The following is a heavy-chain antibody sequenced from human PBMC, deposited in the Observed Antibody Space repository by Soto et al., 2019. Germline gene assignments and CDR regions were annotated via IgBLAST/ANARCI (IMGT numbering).Heavy chain of an antibody. V-gene: IGHV1-3*01. CDR1: GYTFTSYA. Sequence: QVQLVQSGAEVKKPGASVKVSCKASGYTFTSYAMHWVRQAPGQRLEWMGWINAVNGNTKYSQKFQGRVTITRDTSASTAYMELSSLRSEDTAVYYCARVIRGSSFDYWGQGTLVTVSS. D-gene: IGHD3-10*01. CDR3: ARVIRGSSFDY. CDR2: INAVNGNT. J-gene: IGHJ4*02.